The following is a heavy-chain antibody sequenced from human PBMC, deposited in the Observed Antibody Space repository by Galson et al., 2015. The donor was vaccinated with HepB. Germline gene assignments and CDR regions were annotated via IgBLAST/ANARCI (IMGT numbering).Heavy chain of an antibody. Sequence: LSLTCTVSGGSISSYYWSWIRQPPGKGLEWMGYIYYSGSTNYNPSLKSRVTISVDTSKNQFSLKLSSVTAADTAVYYCARELSSSWYGGGPGTFDIWGQGTMVTVSS. CDR1: GGSISSYY. J-gene: IGHJ3*02. CDR3: ARELSSSWYGGGPGTFDI. CDR2: IYYSGST. V-gene: IGHV4-59*01. D-gene: IGHD6-13*01.